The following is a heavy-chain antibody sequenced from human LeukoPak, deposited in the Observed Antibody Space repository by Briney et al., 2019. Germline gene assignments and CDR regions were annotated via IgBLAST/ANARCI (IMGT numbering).Heavy chain of an antibody. J-gene: IGHJ4*02. D-gene: IGHD2-21*01. CDR2: IYPGGTT. CDR1: GGSISSYY. Sequence: SETLSLTCTVSGGSISSYYWSWIRQSAGKGLEWIGHIYPGGTTSYNPSLKSRVTMSVDTSKNQFSLRLTSVSAADTAVYYCARDLLWWGQGTLVTVSS. CDR3: ARDLLW. V-gene: IGHV4-4*07.